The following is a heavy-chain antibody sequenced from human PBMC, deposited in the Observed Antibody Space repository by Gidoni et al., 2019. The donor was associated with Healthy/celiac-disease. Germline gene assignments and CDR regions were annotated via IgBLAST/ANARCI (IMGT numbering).Heavy chain of an antibody. CDR3: ARTNYYDSSGYLSFGY. Sequence: QVQLQESGPGLVKPSQTLSLTCTVSGGSISSGGYYWSWIRQHPGKGLEWIGYIYYSGSTYYNPSLKSRVTISVDTSKNQFSLKLSSVTAADTAVYYCARTNYYDSSGYLSFGYWGQGTLVTVSS. CDR1: GGSISSGGYY. J-gene: IGHJ4*02. V-gene: IGHV4-31*03. D-gene: IGHD3-22*01. CDR2: IYYSGST.